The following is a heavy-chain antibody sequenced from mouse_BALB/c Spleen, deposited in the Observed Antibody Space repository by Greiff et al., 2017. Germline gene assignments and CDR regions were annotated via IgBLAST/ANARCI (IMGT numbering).Heavy chain of an antibody. Sequence: VQLQQSGPELVKPGASVKISCKTSGYTFTEYTMHWVKQSHGKSLEWIGDINPNNGGTSYNQKFKGKATLTVDKSSSTAYMELRSLTSEDSAVYYCARDGYAFDYWGQGTTLTVSS. CDR3: ARDGYAFDY. J-gene: IGHJ2*01. CDR1: GYTFTEYT. CDR2: INPNNGGT. V-gene: IGHV1-18*01. D-gene: IGHD1-2*01.